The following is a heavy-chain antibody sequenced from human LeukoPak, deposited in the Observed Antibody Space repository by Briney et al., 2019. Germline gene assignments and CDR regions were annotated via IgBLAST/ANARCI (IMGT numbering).Heavy chain of an antibody. V-gene: IGHV3-30*02. Sequence: PGGSLRLSCAASGSTFSSYGMHWVRQAPGKGLEWVAFIRYDGSNKYYADSVKGRFTISRDNSKNTLYLQMNSLRAEDTAVYYCAKDLGELIPFDIWGQGTMVTVSS. J-gene: IGHJ3*02. D-gene: IGHD3-10*01. CDR2: IRYDGSNK. CDR1: GSTFSSYG. CDR3: AKDLGELIPFDI.